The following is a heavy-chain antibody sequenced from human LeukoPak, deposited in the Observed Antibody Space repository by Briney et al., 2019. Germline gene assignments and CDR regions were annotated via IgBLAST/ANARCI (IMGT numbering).Heavy chain of an antibody. Sequence: GGSLRLSCAASGFTFSTYWMHWVRQAPGKGLVWVSRVDSDGSSVTYADSVNGRFTVSRDSAKNTLYLQMDSLGVEDTAVYYCARDQTYYDFWTGHYTAHYFDSWGQGTLVTVSS. V-gene: IGHV3-74*03. J-gene: IGHJ4*02. CDR2: VDSDGSSV. CDR3: ARDQTYYDFWTGHYTAHYFDS. CDR1: GFTFSTYW. D-gene: IGHD3-3*01.